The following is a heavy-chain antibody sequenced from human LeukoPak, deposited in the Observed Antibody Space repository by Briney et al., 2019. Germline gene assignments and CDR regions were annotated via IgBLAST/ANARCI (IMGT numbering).Heavy chain of an antibody. V-gene: IGHV5-51*01. CDR3: ARHLGIVGATRDAFDI. J-gene: IGHJ3*02. Sequence: GESLKISFKGSGYSFTTHWIGWVRQMPGKSLEWMGIIYPGDSDTRYSPSFQGQVTISADKFISTAYLQWSSLKASDTAMYYCARHLGIVGATRDAFDIWGQGTMVTVSS. CDR1: GYSFTTHW. CDR2: IYPGDSDT. D-gene: IGHD1-26*01.